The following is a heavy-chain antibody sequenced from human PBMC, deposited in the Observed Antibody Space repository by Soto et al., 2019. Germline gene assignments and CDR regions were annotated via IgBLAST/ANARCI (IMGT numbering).Heavy chain of an antibody. CDR2: ISYDGSNK. V-gene: IGHV3-30-3*01. J-gene: IGHJ6*02. Sequence: QVQLVESGGGVVQPGRSLRLSCAASGFTFSSYAMHWVRQAPGKGLEWVAVISYDGSNKYYADSVKGRFTISRDNSKNTLYLQMNSLRAEDTAVYYCARATRVVISYGMDVWCQGTTVTVSS. D-gene: IGHD3-3*01. CDR1: GFTFSSYA. CDR3: ARATRVVISYGMDV.